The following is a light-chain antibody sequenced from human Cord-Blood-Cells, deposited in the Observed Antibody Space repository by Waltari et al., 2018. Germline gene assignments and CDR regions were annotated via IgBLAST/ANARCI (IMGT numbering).Light chain of an antibody. Sequence: MTQSPSSLSASVGDRVTITCQASQDISNYLNWYQQKPGKAPKLLIYDASNLETGVPSRFSGSGSGTDFTFTISSLQPEDIATYYCQQYDNLPFGPGTKVDIK. V-gene: IGKV1-33*01. CDR1: QDISNY. J-gene: IGKJ3*01. CDR2: DAS. CDR3: QQYDNLP.